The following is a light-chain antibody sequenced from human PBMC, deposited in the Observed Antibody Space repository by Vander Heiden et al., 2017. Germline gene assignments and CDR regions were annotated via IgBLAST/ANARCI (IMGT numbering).Light chain of an antibody. V-gene: IGLV1-44*01. J-gene: IGLJ2*01. CDR3: AAWDDSLTGLV. CDR1: SSNIGSNA. CDR2: NND. Sequence: QSVLTQPPSTSGPPGQRVTIPCSGSSSNIGSNAVNWYQQLPGAAPRLLIYNNDQRPSGVPDRFSGSKSGTSASLSVSGLRSEDEADYYCAAWDDSLTGLVFGGGTKLTVL.